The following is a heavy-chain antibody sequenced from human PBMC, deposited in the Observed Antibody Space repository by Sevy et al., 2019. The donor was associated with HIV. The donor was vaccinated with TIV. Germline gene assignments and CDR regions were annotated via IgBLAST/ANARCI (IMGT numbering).Heavy chain of an antibody. CDR1: GGSFSGYY. J-gene: IGHJ4*02. V-gene: IGHV4-34*01. CDR3: ARGSSGGYFDY. CDR2: INHSGST. D-gene: IGHD6-19*01. Sequence: SETLSLTCAVYGGSFSGYYWSWIRQPPGKGLEWIGEINHSGSTNYNPSLKSRVTISVDTSKNQFYLKLSSVTAADTAVYYCARGSSGGYFDYWGQGTLVTVSS.